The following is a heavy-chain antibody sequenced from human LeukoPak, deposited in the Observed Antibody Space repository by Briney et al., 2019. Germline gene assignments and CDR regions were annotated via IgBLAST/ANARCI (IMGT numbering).Heavy chain of an antibody. Sequence: QPGRSLRLFRAPAGPTFSSSGTHWARHPAGNGLEWVAVIIYDGRSKYDAVSGNGRFSISRDNSKNTMYLQMNSLRAEDTAVYYSVKAGHCGGDCYSIMDYWGQGTLVTVSS. CDR3: VKAGHCGGDCYSIMDY. CDR2: IIYDGRSK. V-gene: IGHV3-30*18. D-gene: IGHD2-21*02. J-gene: IGHJ4*02. CDR1: GPTFSSSG.